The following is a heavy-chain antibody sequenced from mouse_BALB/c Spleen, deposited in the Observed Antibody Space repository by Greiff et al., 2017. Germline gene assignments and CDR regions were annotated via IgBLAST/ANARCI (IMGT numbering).Heavy chain of an antibody. CDR2: ISYSGST. D-gene: IGHD2-3*01. J-gene: IGHJ3*01. Sequence: EVMLVESGPSLVKPSQTLSLTCSVTGDSITSGYWNWIRKFPGNKLEYMGYISYSGSTYYNPSLKSRISITRDTSKNQYYLQLNSVTTEDTATYYCAGGADGYYAWFAYWGQGTLVTVSA. CDR1: GDSITSGY. CDR3: AGGADGYYAWFAY. V-gene: IGHV3-8*02.